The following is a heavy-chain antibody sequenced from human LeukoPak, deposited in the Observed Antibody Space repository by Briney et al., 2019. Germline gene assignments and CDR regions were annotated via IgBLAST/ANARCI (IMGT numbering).Heavy chain of an antibody. V-gene: IGHV3-23*01. Sequence: GGSLRLSCAVSGITLSNYGMSWVRQAPGKGLEWVAGISGSGGRTSYAGSVKGRFTISRDSPKNTLYLQMNSLRAEDTAVYFCAKRGVVIRVVLVGFHKEAYYFDSWGQGALVTVSS. CDR1: GITLSNYG. D-gene: IGHD3-10*01. CDR2: ISGSGGRT. CDR3: AKRGVVIRVVLVGFHKEAYYFDS. J-gene: IGHJ4*02.